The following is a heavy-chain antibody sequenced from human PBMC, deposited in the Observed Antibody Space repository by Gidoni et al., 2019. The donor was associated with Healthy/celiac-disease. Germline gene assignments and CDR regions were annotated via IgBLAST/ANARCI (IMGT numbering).Heavy chain of an antibody. CDR1: GLTFGDYA. CDR3: TRDGPIVGSTWYAFDI. D-gene: IGHD1-26*01. J-gene: IGHJ3*02. V-gene: IGHV3-49*04. CDR2: IRSKAYGWTT. Sequence: EVQLVESGGGLVQPGRSLRLSCTASGLTFGDYAMSWVRQAQGTGLELVGLIRSKAYGWTTEYAASVKVRFTISRDDSKSIAYLQMNSLKTEDTAVYYCTRDGPIVGSTWYAFDIWGQGTMVTVSS.